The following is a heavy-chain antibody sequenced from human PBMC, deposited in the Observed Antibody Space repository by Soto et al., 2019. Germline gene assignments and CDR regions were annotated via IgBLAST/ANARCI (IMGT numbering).Heavy chain of an antibody. CDR2: INQDGSEK. Sequence: EVQLVESGGGLVQPGGSLRLSCAASGFTFSSYWMSWVRQAPGKGLEWVANINQDGSEKYYVDSVKGRFTISRDNAKKSLYLQMNSLRAEDTAVYYCARVVHYYDSSGYSINWFDPWGQGTLVTVSS. J-gene: IGHJ5*02. D-gene: IGHD3-22*01. CDR1: GFTFSSYW. CDR3: ARVVHYYDSSGYSINWFDP. V-gene: IGHV3-7*01.